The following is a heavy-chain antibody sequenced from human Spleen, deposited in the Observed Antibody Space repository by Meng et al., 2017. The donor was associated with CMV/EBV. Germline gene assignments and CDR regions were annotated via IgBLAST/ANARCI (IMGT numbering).Heavy chain of an antibody. CDR3: ARAAGLYYYYYAMDV. Sequence: SVKVSCKASGGTFSSYAISWVRQAPGQGLEWMGGIIPIFGTANYAQNFQGRVTITTDESTSTAYMELSSLRSEDTALYFCARAAGLYYYYYAMDVWGQGTTVTVSS. CDR2: IIPIFGTA. V-gene: IGHV1-69*05. J-gene: IGHJ6*02. CDR1: GGTFSSYA.